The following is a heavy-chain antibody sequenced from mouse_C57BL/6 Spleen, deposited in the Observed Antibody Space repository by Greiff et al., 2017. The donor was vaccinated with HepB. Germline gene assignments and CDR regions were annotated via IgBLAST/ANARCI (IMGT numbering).Heavy chain of an antibody. CDR2: INPGSGGT. V-gene: IGHV1-54*01. Sequence: VMLVESGAELVRPGTSVKVSCKASGYAFTNYLIEWVKQRPGQGLEWIGVINPGSGGTNYNEKFKGKATLTADKSSSTAYMQLSSLTSEDSAVYFCARYPFDYWGQGTTLTVSS. J-gene: IGHJ2*01. CDR1: GYAFTNYL. CDR3: ARYPFDY.